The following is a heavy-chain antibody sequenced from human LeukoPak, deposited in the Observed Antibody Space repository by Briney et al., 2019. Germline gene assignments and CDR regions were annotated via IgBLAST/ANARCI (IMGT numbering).Heavy chain of an antibody. V-gene: IGHV3-30*04. Sequence: AGGSLRLSCAASGFTFSSYNMYWVRQAPGKGLEWVALISYDGSNKYYADSVKGRFTISRDNAKNSLYLQMNSLRAEDTAVYYCARGSSSSWYMYFDYWGQGTLVTVSS. J-gene: IGHJ4*02. CDR2: ISYDGSNK. CDR1: GFTFSSYN. D-gene: IGHD6-13*01. CDR3: ARGSSSSWYMYFDY.